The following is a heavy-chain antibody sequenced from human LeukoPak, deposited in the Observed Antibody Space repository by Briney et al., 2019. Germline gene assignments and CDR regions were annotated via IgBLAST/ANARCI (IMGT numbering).Heavy chain of an antibody. V-gene: IGHV1-3*01. Sequence: ASVKVSCKASGYTFTSYAMHWVRQAPGQRLEWMGLINAGNGNTKYSQKFQGRVTITRDTSASTAYMELSGLRSEDTAVYYCARGFGDSSGYYDGWFDPWGQGTLVTVSS. CDR3: ARGFGDSSGYYDGWFDP. D-gene: IGHD3-22*01. J-gene: IGHJ5*02. CDR2: INAGNGNT. CDR1: GYTFTSYA.